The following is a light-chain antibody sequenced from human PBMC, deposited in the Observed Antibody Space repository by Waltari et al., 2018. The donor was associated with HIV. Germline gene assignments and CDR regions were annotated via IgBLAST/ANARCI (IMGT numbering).Light chain of an antibody. J-gene: IGLJ3*02. CDR1: DVSDYKY. CDR2: EGN. V-gene: IGLV2-14*01. CDR3: TSYISSSTPV. Sequence: QSALTQPASVSGSPGQSITISCGDVSDYKYVSWYQHHPGKAPKVLIYEGNHRPSGVSTRFTGSKSGNTASLTISVLQPEDEADYFGTSYISSSTPVFGGGTKLTVL.